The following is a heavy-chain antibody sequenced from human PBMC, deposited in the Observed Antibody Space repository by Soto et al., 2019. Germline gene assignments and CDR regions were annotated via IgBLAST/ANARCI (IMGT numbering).Heavy chain of an antibody. J-gene: IGHJ6*02. D-gene: IGHD5-18*01. CDR3: SKDLEGYSYGYGYYVMGV. Sequence: EVQLLESGGGLVQPGGSLRLSCAASGFTFSSYAMSWVRQAPGKGLEWVSATSGSGGSTYNADSVKGRFTISRDNSKNTLYLQMNSLSAEDTAVYYWSKDLEGYSYGYGYYVMGVVGHGDTDTVSS. V-gene: IGHV3-23*01. CDR2: TSGSGGST. CDR1: GFTFSSYA.